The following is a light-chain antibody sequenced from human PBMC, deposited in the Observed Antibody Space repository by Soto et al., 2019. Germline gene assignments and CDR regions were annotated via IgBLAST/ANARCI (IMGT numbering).Light chain of an antibody. V-gene: IGKV1-5*01. J-gene: IGKJ5*01. Sequence: DIQMTQSPSTLSASVGDRVTITCRASQSISSWLAWYQQKPGKAPRSLIYDASTLQSGVPSRFSASGYGTDFTLTISSLQPEDFATFYCQQYYSYPRTFGQGTRLEIK. CDR3: QQYYSYPRT. CDR1: QSISSW. CDR2: DAS.